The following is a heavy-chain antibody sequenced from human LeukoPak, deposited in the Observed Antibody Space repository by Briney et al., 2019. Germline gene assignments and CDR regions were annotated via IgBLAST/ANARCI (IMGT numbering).Heavy chain of an antibody. CDR1: GFTFSSYG. V-gene: IGHV3-33*06. D-gene: IGHD4-23*01. CDR3: AKDQSYGGNSGVGY. Sequence: PGRSLRLSCAASGFTFSSYGMHWVRQAPGKGLEWVAVIWYDGSNKYYADSVKGRFTVSRDNSKNTLYLQMNSLRAEDTAVYYCAKDQSYGGNSGVGYWGQGTLVTVSS. CDR2: IWYDGSNK. J-gene: IGHJ4*02.